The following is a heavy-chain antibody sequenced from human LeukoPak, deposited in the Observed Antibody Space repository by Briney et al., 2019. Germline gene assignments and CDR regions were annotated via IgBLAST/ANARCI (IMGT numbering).Heavy chain of an antibody. CDR3: ARGSSIAAAGELNWFDP. Sequence: PGESLKISCKGSGYSFTSYWIGWVRQLPGKGLEWMGIIYPGDSDTRYSPSFQGQVTISADKSISTAYLQWSSLKASDTAMYYCARGSSIAAAGELNWFDPWGQGTLVTVSS. CDR2: IYPGDSDT. J-gene: IGHJ5*02. CDR1: GYSFTSYW. D-gene: IGHD6-13*01. V-gene: IGHV5-51*01.